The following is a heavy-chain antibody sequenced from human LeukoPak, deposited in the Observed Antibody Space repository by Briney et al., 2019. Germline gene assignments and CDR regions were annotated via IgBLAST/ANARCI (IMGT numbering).Heavy chain of an antibody. J-gene: IGHJ4*02. CDR3: AKDGSGSYYRPFDY. V-gene: IGHV3-23*01. Sequence: PGGSLRLSCAASGFTFSGYAMSWVRQAPGKGLEWVSAISGSGGSTYYADSVKGRFTISRDNSKNTLYLQMNSLRAEDTAVYYCAKDGSGSYYRPFDYWGQGTLVTVSS. D-gene: IGHD1-26*01. CDR1: GFTFSGYA. CDR2: ISGSGGST.